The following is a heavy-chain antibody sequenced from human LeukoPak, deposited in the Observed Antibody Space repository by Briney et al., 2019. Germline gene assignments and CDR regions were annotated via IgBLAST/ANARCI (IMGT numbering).Heavy chain of an antibody. V-gene: IGHV4-39*01. CDR1: GGSISSTSYY. CDR3: AKAGVRYFDSSGLYAFDF. CDR2: IYYSGST. J-gene: IGHJ3*01. D-gene: IGHD3-22*01. Sequence: SETLSLTCAVSGGSISSTSYYWAWIRQPPGKGLEWIGTIYYSGSTYHNPSLKSRVTMSVDTSRNQFSLKLSSVDTADTAVYYCAKAGVRYFDSSGLYAFDFWGQGTTVTVSS.